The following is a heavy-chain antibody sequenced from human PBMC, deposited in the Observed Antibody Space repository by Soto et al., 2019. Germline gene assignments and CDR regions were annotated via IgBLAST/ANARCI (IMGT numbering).Heavy chain of an antibody. Sequence: QITLKESGPPLVKPTQTLTLTCTFSGFSLSTSGVGVGWIRQPPGKALEWLALIYCDDDKRYSPSLKSRLTITKDTTKNQVVLTMTNMDPVDTATYYCAHRNYDILTGYYANWFDPWGQGTLVTVSS. CDR2: IYCDDDK. V-gene: IGHV2-5*02. CDR3: AHRNYDILTGYYANWFDP. J-gene: IGHJ5*02. CDR1: GFSLSTSGVG. D-gene: IGHD3-9*01.